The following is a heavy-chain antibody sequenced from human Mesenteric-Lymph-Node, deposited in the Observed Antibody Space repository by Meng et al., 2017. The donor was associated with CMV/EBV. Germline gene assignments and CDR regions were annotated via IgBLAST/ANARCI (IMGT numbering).Heavy chain of an antibody. CDR2: ISTGSGTI. V-gene: IGHV3-48*04. Sequence: GGSLRLSCAASGFTFSSYGMHWVRQAPGKGLEWISHISTGSGTINYADSVKGRFTISRDNAKNSLYLQMISLGAEDTAVYYCTRDREVRGVTYYYFGMDVWGQGTTVTVSS. J-gene: IGHJ6*02. CDR3: TRDREVRGVTYYYFGMDV. CDR1: GFTFSSYG. D-gene: IGHD3-10*01.